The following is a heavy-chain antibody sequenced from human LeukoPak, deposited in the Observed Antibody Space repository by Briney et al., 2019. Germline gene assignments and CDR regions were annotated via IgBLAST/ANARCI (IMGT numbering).Heavy chain of an antibody. CDR3: ARHGSGTSLALYP. CDR1: GGSMSSYY. V-gene: IGHV4-59*08. D-gene: IGHD3-10*01. CDR2: ISYSGTT. J-gene: IGHJ5*02. Sequence: SETLSLTCTDSGGSMSSYYWSWIRQSPGKGLEWVGYISYSGTTNYNPSLKSRVTISLGTSKNRFSLNLTSVTAADTAVYYCARHGSGTSLALYPWGQGTLVTVSS.